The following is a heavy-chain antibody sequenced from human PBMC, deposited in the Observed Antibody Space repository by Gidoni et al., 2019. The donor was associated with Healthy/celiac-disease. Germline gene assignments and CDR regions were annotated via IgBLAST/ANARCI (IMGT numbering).Heavy chain of an antibody. D-gene: IGHD7-27*01. CDR1: GFTFSSYA. CDR3: AKRINWGSYHY. V-gene: IGHV3-23*01. CDR2: ISGSGGST. Sequence: EVQLLESGGGLVQPGGSLRLSCAASGFTFSSYAMSWVRQGTGKGREWVSAISGSGGSTYYADSVKGRFTISRDNSKNTLYLQMNSLRAEDTAVYYCAKRINWGSYHYWGQGTLVTVSS. J-gene: IGHJ4*02.